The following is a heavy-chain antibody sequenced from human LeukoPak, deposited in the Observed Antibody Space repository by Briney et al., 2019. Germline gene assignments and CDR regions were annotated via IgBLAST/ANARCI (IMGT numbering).Heavy chain of an antibody. CDR1: GGTFSSYA. CDR2: IIPIFGTA. J-gene: IGHJ4*02. D-gene: IGHD3-22*01. V-gene: IGHV1-69*05. Sequence: SVKVSCKASGGTFSSYAISWVRQAPGQGLEWMGGIIPIFGTANYAQSLQGRVTITTDESTSTAYMELSSLRSEDTAVYYCASYYYDSSGYYGPPDYWGQGTLVTVSS. CDR3: ASYYYDSSGYYGPPDY.